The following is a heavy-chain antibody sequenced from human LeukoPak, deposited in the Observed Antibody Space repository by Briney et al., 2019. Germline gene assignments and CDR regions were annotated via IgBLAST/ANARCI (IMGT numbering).Heavy chain of an antibody. CDR3: ASRCDIRGCYEGLEI. CDR1: GFTFSGST. CDR2: IRSKANTYAT. D-gene: IGHD6-19*01. Sequence: AGGSLKLSCAASGFTFSGSTMHWVRQASGKGLEWVGRIRSKANTYATVYAASVKGRFTVSRDDAENTAYLQMNSLKTEDTAVYYCASRCDIRGCYEGLEIWGQGTMVTVSS. J-gene: IGHJ3*02. V-gene: IGHV3-73*01.